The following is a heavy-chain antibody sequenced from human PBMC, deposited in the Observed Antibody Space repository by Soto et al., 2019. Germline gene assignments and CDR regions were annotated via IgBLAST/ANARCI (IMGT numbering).Heavy chain of an antibody. CDR2: ISYDGSSD. CDR3: ARGLYSSSWYGGY. CDR1: GFTFSSYV. D-gene: IGHD6-13*01. V-gene: IGHV3-30-3*01. J-gene: IGHJ4*02. Sequence: QVLLVESGGGVVQPGRSLRLSCAASGFTFSSYVMHWVRQAPGKGLEWVAIISYDGSSDHYADSVKGRFTISRDNSKNTVYLQMYSLRAEDTAVYYCARGLYSSSWYGGYWGQGTLVTVSS.